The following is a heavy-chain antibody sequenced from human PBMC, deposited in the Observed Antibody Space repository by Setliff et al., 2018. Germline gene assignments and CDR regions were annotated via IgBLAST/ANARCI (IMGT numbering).Heavy chain of an antibody. D-gene: IGHD2-2*01. J-gene: IGHJ5*02. CDR3: ARGYCSSSGCFFAGWFDP. V-gene: IGHV4-34*01. CDR2: IDHSGNT. Sequence: SETLSLTCAVYDGSFSGYYWSWIRQPPGKGLEWIGGIDHSGNTNYNPSLKSRVTIFVDTSKNQFSLKLNSVTAADMAVYYCARGYCSSSGCFFAGWFDPWGQGTLVTVSS. CDR1: DGSFSGYY.